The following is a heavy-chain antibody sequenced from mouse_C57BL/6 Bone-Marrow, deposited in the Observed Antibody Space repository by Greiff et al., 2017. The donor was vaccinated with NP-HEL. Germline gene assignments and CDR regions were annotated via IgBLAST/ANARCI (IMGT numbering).Heavy chain of an antibody. CDR1: GYTFTSYW. V-gene: IGHV1-69*01. Sequence: VKLQQPGAELVMPGASVKLSCKASGYTFTSYWMHWVKQRPGQGLEWIGEIDPSDSYTNYNQKFKGKSTLTVDKSSSTAYMQLSSLTSEDSAVYYCARDYGSSHYAMDYWGQGTSVTVSS. J-gene: IGHJ4*01. CDR2: IDPSDSYT. D-gene: IGHD1-1*01. CDR3: ARDYGSSHYAMDY.